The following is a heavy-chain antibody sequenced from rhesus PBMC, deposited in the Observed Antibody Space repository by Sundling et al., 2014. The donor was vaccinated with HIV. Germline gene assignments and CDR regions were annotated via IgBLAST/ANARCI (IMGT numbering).Heavy chain of an antibody. Sequence: QVRLVQSGAEVRKPGASVKVSCTVSGYSFTGYYMHWVRQAPGQGLEWMGWINPNSGDTNYAQKFQGRVTMSRDTSISTAYMELSNLRSEDTAVYYCARGIVTAVDGDLGYYYYMDVWGKGTTVTVSS. V-gene: IGHV1S2*01. D-gene: IGHD2-2*01. CDR2: INPNSGDT. CDR1: GYSFTGYY. CDR3: ARGIVTAVDGDLGYYYYMDV. J-gene: IGHJ3*01.